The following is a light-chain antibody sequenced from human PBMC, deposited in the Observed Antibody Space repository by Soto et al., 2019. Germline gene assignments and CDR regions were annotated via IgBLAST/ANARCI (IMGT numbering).Light chain of an antibody. V-gene: IGLV1-40*01. CDR1: SSNIGAGYD. CDR2: GNS. Sequence: QSVLTQPPSMSGAPGQRVTISCTGSSSNIGAGYDVHWYQHLPGTAPKLLIFGNSDRPSGVPDRFSGSESGTSASLAISGLQADDEADYYCQSYDSSLIGWVFGTGTKATVL. CDR3: QSYDSSLIGWV. J-gene: IGLJ1*01.